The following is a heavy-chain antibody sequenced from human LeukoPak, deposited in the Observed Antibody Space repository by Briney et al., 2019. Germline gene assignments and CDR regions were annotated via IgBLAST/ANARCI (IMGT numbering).Heavy chain of an antibody. CDR3: ARDDPRVGATETD. J-gene: IGHJ4*02. Sequence: GGSLRLSCAASGFNPNTCWMSWVRQAPGRGREWVANIKHDGSDKFYVDSVKGRFTISRDNDKNELFLQMNSLRAEDTALYYCARDDPRVGATETDWGQGTLVTVSS. CDR1: GFNPNTCW. V-gene: IGHV3-7*01. CDR2: IKHDGSDK. D-gene: IGHD1-26*01.